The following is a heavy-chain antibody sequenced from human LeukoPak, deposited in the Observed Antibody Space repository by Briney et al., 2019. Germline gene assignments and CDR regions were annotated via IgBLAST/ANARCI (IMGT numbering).Heavy chain of an antibody. CDR3: ARASTSGRRFDF. V-gene: IGHV1-46*01. CDR1: GYTFTSYY. CDR2: INPSSGST. D-gene: IGHD1-26*01. Sequence: ASVKVSCKASGYTFTSYYIHWVRQAPGQGLEWMGVINPSSGSTTYAQNFQGRVTMTRDTSTTTVYMELTSLRSEDTTVYFCARASTSGRRFDFWGQGTLVTVSS. J-gene: IGHJ4*02.